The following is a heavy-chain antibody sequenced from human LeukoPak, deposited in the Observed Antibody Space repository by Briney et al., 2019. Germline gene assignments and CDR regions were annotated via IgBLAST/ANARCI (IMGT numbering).Heavy chain of an antibody. V-gene: IGHV3-9*03. CDR1: GFTFDDYA. J-gene: IGHJ4*02. Sequence: GGSLRLSCAASGFTFDDYAMHWVRHAPGKGLEWVSGISWNSGSICYADSVKGRFTISRDNAKNSLYLQMNSLRAEDMALYYCAKASPFVAAADYFDYWGQGTLVTVSS. D-gene: IGHD6-13*01. CDR2: ISWNSGSI. CDR3: AKASPFVAAADYFDY.